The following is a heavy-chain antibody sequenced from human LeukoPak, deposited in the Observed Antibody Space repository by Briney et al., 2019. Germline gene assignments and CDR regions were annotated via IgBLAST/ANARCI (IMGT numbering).Heavy chain of an antibody. CDR1: GTSISLSNW. J-gene: IGHJ4*02. D-gene: IGHD3-10*01. Sequence: PSGTLSLTCAVSGTSISLSNWWTWVRQPPGKGLEWIGEIYHSGTTNYNPSLKSRVTISLDKSRNQFSLNLNSVSAADTAVHYFGSGTFNGFDYWGQGTLVTVSS. V-gene: IGHV4-4*02. CDR2: IYHSGTT. CDR3: GSGTFNGFDY.